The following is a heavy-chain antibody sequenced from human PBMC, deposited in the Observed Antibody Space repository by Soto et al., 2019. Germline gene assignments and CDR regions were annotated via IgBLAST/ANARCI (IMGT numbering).Heavy chain of an antibody. V-gene: IGHV4-31*03. J-gene: IGHJ4*02. CDR2: IYYSGST. D-gene: IGHD2-2*01. CDR1: GGSISNGGYY. CDR3: ARSPYCSSTSCYAPYYFDY. Sequence: PSETLSLTCTVSGGSISNGGYYWSWIRQHPGKGLEWIGYIYYSGSTYYNPSLKSRVTISVDTSKNQFSLKLSSVTAADTAVYYCARSPYCSSTSCYAPYYFDYWGQGTLVTVSS.